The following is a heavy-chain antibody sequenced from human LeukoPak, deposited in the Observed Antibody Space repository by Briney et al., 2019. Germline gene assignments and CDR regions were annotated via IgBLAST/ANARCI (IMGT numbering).Heavy chain of an antibody. CDR3: ARGSSILWQRSWFDP. Sequence: PGGSLRLSCAASGFTFTSYAMHWVRQAPGKGLEWVAVISYDGSNKYYADSVKGRFTISRDNSKNTLYLQMNSLRAEDTAVYYCARGSSILWQRSWFDPWGQGTLVTVSS. D-gene: IGHD2-21*01. CDR1: GFTFTSYA. CDR2: ISYDGSNK. J-gene: IGHJ5*02. V-gene: IGHV3-30*04.